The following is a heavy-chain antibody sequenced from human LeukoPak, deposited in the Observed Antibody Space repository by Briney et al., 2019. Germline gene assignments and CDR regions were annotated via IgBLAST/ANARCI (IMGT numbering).Heavy chain of an antibody. CDR1: GGSISSGSYY. Sequence: PSETLSLTCTVSGGSISSGSYYWSWIRQPAGKGLEWIGRIYTSGSTNYNPSLKSRVTISVDTSKNQFSLKLSSVTAADTAVYYWGRGGGLAPTPITTSYKGRTGGDKGTTVT. D-gene: IGHD2/OR15-2a*01. V-gene: IGHV4-61*02. CDR2: IYTSGST. CDR3: GRGGGLAPTPITTSYKGRTG. J-gene: IGHJ6*03.